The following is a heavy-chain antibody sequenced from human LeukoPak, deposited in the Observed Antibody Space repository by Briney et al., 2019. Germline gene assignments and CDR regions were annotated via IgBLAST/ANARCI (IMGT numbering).Heavy chain of an antibody. V-gene: IGHV1-2*02. D-gene: IGHD3-3*01. Sequence: GASVKVSCKASGYTFTGYYMHWVRQAPGQGLEWMGWINLNGGGKNYAQKFQGRVTMTRDTSISTAYMELSRLRSDDTAVYYCARDQNVYDFWSGYYAYYYYYMDVWGKGTTVTVSS. CDR2: INLNGGGK. J-gene: IGHJ6*03. CDR1: GYTFTGYY. CDR3: ARDQNVYDFWSGYYAYYYYYMDV.